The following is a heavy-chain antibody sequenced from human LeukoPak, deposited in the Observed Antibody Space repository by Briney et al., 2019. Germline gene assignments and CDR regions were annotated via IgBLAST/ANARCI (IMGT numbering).Heavy chain of an antibody. CDR1: GYTFTAYY. CDR2: INANSGGT. D-gene: IGHD6-19*01. CDR3: VMRSVVDGTSVLWFDS. J-gene: IGHJ5*01. Sequence: ASVKVSCMASGYTFTAYYIVWVRQAPGQGLEWMGWINANSGGTKFAQKFQDRVTLTRDTSLSTAYIEVNRLRSDDPAPSYLVMRSVVDGTSVLWFDSWGQGTLVTVSS. V-gene: IGHV1-2*02.